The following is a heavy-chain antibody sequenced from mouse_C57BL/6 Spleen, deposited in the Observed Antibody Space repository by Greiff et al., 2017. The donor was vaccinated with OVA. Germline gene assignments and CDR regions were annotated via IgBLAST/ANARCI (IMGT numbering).Heavy chain of an antibody. D-gene: IGHD1-1*01. CDR3: ARDYYGSSYRYFDV. Sequence: QQSCKASGYTFTSYWMHWVKQRPGRGLEWIGRIDPNRGGTKYNEKFKSKATLTVDKPSSTAYMQLSSLTSEDSAVYYCARDYYGSSYRYFDVWGTGTTVTVSS. CDR2: IDPNRGGT. CDR1: GYTFTSYW. V-gene: IGHV1-72*01. J-gene: IGHJ1*03.